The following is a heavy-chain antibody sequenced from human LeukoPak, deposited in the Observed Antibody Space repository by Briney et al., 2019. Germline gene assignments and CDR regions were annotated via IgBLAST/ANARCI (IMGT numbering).Heavy chain of an antibody. CDR1: GYTFTGYY. V-gene: IGHV1-2*02. CDR2: INPNSGGT. D-gene: IGHD3-3*01. J-gene: IGHJ5*02. Sequence: REASVKVSCKASGYTFTGYYMHWVRQAPGQGLEWMGWINPNSGGTNYAQKFQGRVTMTRDTSISTAYMELSRLRSDDTAVYYCARDDYDFWSGYYSNWFDPWGQGTLVTVSS. CDR3: ARDDYDFWSGYYSNWFDP.